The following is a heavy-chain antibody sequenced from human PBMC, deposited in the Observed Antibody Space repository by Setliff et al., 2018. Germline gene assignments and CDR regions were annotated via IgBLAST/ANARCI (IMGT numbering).Heavy chain of an antibody. D-gene: IGHD2-15*01. CDR1: GYFISSGYY. CDR3: ARHHCSGGSCYSLNYFDY. Sequence: ETLSLTCAVSGYFISSGYYWGWIRQPPGKRLEWIGSIYHSGGTYYNPSLKSRVTISVDTSKKQFSLKLSSVTAADTAVYYCARHHCSGGSCYSLNYFDYWGQGTLVTVSS. J-gene: IGHJ4*02. V-gene: IGHV4-38-2*01. CDR2: IYHSGGT.